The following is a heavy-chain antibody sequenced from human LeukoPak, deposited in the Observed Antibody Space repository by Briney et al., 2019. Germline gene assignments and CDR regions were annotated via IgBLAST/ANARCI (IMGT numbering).Heavy chain of an antibody. J-gene: IGHJ4*02. CDR3: AKRNTMVRGGPCFDY. CDR2: IFGNGDTT. D-gene: IGHD3-10*01. CDR1: GFSFSSYA. Sequence: GGSLRLSCAASGFSFSSYAMNWVRQAPGKGLEWVSIIFGNGDTTYYADSVKGRFTVSRDNSKDALYLQMNDLRPDDTAIYYCAKRNTMVRGGPCFDYWGQGLLVTVSS. V-gene: IGHV3-23*01.